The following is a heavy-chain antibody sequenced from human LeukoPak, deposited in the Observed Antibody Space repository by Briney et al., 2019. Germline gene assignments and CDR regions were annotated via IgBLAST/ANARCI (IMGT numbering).Heavy chain of an antibody. CDR3: AVHLAVAGSYYFDY. Sequence: PGASVKVSCKASGGTFSSYAISWVRQAPGQGLEWMGRIIPILGIANYAQKFQGRVTITADKSTSTAYMELSGLRSEDTAVYYCAVHLAVAGSYYFDYWGQGTLVTVSS. J-gene: IGHJ4*02. CDR1: GGTFSSYA. D-gene: IGHD6-19*01. CDR2: IIPILGIA. V-gene: IGHV1-69*04.